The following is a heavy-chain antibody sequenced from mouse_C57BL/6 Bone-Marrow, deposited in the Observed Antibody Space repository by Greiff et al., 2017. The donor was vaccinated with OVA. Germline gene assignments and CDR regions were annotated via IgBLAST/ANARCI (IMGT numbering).Heavy chain of an antibody. CDR1: GYTFTSYT. Sequence: VKLMESGAELARPGASVKMSCKASGYTFTSYTMHWVKQRPGQGLEWIGYINPSSGYTKYNQKFKDKATLTADKSSSPAYMQLSSLTSEDSAVYYCARTVVAHYFDYWGQGTTLTVSS. CDR3: ARTVVAHYFDY. J-gene: IGHJ2*01. V-gene: IGHV1-4*01. D-gene: IGHD1-1*01. CDR2: INPSSGYT.